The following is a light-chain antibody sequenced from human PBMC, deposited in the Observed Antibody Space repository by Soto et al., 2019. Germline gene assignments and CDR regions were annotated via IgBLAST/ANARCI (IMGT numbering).Light chain of an antibody. V-gene: IGLV3-21*02. CDR1: NIGSKR. J-gene: IGLJ2*01. CDR3: QVWDFSSDHVV. CDR2: DDD. Sequence: SYELTQPPSVSVAPGQTARITCGGNNIGSKRVHWYQQESGQAPVLVVYDDDDRPSLIPERFSGSNSGNTATLTISRVEAGDEADYYCQVWDFSSDHVVFGGGTQLTVL.